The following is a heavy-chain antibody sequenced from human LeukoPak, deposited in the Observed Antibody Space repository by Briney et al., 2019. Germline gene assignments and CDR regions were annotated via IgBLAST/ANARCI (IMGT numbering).Heavy chain of an antibody. CDR2: IRSGGDGT. CDR3: ARDPNGDYVGAFEM. V-gene: IGHV3-23*01. Sequence: GGSLRLSCAASGFPFTNYAMIWVRQAPGGGLEWVSAIRSGGDGTFYAASVKGRFTISRDNSKNTLFLQMNNMRAEDTAVYYCARDPNGDYVGAFEMWGPGTKVTVS. D-gene: IGHD4-17*01. CDR1: GFPFTNYA. J-gene: IGHJ3*02.